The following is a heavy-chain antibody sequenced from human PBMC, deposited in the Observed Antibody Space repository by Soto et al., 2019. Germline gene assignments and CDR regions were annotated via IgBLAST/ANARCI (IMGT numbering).Heavy chain of an antibody. Sequence: GGSLRLSCAASGFTFDDYAMHWVRQAPGKGLEWVSGISWNSGSIGYADSVKGRFTISRDNAKNSLYLQMNSLRAEDTALYYCAKGLHSSSTLSAEYFQHWGQGTLVTVSS. CDR2: ISWNSGSI. D-gene: IGHD6-6*01. CDR1: GFTFDDYA. J-gene: IGHJ1*01. CDR3: AKGLHSSSTLSAEYFQH. V-gene: IGHV3-9*01.